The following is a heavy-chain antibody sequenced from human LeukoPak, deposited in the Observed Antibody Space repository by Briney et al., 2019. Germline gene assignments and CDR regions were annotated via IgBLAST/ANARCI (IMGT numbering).Heavy chain of an antibody. J-gene: IGHJ4*02. Sequence: GGSLRLSCAASGFTFSSYGMHWVRHAPGKGLEWVAVIWYDGSNKYYADSVKGRFTISRDNSKNTLYLQMNSLRAEDTAVYYCARDWSDYCDSSGFESWGQGTLVTVSS. CDR3: ARDWSDYCDSSGFES. CDR2: IWYDGSNK. D-gene: IGHD3-22*01. V-gene: IGHV3-33*01. CDR1: GFTFSSYG.